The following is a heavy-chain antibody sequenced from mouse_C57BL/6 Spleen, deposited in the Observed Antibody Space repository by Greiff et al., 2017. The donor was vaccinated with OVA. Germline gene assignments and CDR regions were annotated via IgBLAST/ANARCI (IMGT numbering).Heavy chain of an antibody. V-gene: IGHV1-52*01. Sequence: QVQLKQPGAELVRPGSSVKLSCKASGYTFTSYWMHWVKQRPIQGLEWIGNIDPSDSGTHYNQKFKDKATLTVDKSSSTAYMQLSSLTSEDSAVYYCARGEDGNSWFAYWGQGTLVTVSA. CDR1: GYTFTSYW. J-gene: IGHJ3*01. CDR2: IDPSDSGT. CDR3: ARGEDGNSWFAY. D-gene: IGHD2-1*01.